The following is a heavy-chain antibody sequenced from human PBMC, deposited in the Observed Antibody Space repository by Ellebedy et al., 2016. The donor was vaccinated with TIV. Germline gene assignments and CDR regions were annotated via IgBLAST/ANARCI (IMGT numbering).Heavy chain of an antibody. J-gene: IGHJ5*02. Sequence: GESLKISXAVSGFTVSNNYMSWVRQAPGKGLGWVSVIYSGGDTYYADSVEGRFTISRDTSKNTLYLQMNSLRADDTAVYYCARDPVQRSVSYNWFDRWGQGTLVTVSS. D-gene: IGHD2-8*01. CDR3: ARDPVQRSVSYNWFDR. CDR1: GFTVSNNY. V-gene: IGHV3-53*01. CDR2: IYSGGDT.